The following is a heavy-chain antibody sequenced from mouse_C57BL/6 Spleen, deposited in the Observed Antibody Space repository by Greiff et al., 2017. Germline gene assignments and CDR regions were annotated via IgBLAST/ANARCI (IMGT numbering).Heavy chain of an antibody. J-gene: IGHJ1*03. D-gene: IGHD1-1*01. CDR2: IDPNSGGT. Sequence: QVHVKQPGAELVNPGASVKLSCKASGYTFTSYWMHWVKQRPGRGLEWIGRIDPNSGGTKYNEKFKSKATLTVDKPSSTAYMQLSSLTSEDSAVYYYARRGITTVVATPYWYFDVWGTGTTVTVSS. CDR1: GYTFTSYW. V-gene: IGHV1-72*01. CDR3: ARRGITTVVATPYWYFDV.